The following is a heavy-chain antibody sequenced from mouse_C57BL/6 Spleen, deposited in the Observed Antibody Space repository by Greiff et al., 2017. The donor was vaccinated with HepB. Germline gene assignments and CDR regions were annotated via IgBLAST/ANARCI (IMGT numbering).Heavy chain of an antibody. CDR2: INYDGSST. CDR3: ARGGGYDPFAY. J-gene: IGHJ3*01. D-gene: IGHD2-2*01. Sequence: DVKLVESEGGLVQPGSSMKLSCTASGFTFSDYYMAWVRQVPEKGLEWVANINYDGSSTYYLDSLKSRFIISRDNAKNILYLQMSSLKSEDTATYYCARGGGYDPFAYWGQGTLVTVSA. V-gene: IGHV5-16*01. CDR1: GFTFSDYY.